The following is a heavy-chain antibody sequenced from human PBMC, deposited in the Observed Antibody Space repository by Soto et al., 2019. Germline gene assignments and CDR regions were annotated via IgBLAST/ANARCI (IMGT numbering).Heavy chain of an antibody. J-gene: IGHJ6*04. V-gene: IGHV5-10-1*01. Sequence: GESLKISCKGSGYSFTSYWISWVRQMPGKGLEWMGRIDPSDSYTNYSPSFQGHVTISADKSISTAYLQWSSLKASDTAMYYCARPSLLWFGNYYYGMDVWGKGTTVTVSS. CDR3: ARPSLLWFGNYYYGMDV. CDR2: IDPSDSYT. CDR1: GYSFTSYW. D-gene: IGHD3-10*01.